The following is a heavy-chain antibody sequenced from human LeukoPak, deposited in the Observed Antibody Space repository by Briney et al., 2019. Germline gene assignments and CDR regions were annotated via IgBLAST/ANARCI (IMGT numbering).Heavy chain of an antibody. CDR1: GFTFSSYS. Sequence: GGSLRLSCAASGFTFSSYSMNWVRQAPGKGLEWVSSISSSSSYIYYADSVKGRFTISRDNAKNSLYLQMNSLRAEDTAVYYCARVNSGTGYFDYWGQGTLVTVSS. D-gene: IGHD2-8*02. J-gene: IGHJ4*02. CDR2: ISSSSSYI. CDR3: ARVNSGTGYFDY. V-gene: IGHV3-21*01.